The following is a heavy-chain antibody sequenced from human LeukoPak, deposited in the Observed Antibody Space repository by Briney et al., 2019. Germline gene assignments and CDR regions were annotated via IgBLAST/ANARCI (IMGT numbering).Heavy chain of an antibody. CDR3: ARWHQAVAGTKGGWFDP. Sequence: GGSLRLSCAASGFTFDDYAMHWVRQAPGKGLEWVSGISWNSGSIGYADSVKGRFTISRDNAKNSLYLQMNSLRAEDTALYYCARWHQAVAGTKGGWFDPWGQGTLVTVSS. CDR2: ISWNSGSI. V-gene: IGHV3-9*01. CDR1: GFTFDDYA. J-gene: IGHJ5*02. D-gene: IGHD6-19*01.